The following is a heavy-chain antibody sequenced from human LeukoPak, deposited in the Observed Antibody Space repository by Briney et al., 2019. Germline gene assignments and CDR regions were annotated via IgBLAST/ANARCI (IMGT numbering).Heavy chain of an antibody. CDR2: ISSSSSYI. CDR3: ARSPVGSYGMDV. CDR1: GFTFSSYS. V-gene: IGHV3-21*04. J-gene: IGHJ6*02. Sequence: GGSLRLSCAASGFTFSSYSMNWVRQAPGKGLEWVSSISSSSSYIYYADSVKGRFTISRDNAKNSLYLQMNSLRAEDTAVYYCARSPVGSYGMDVWGQGTTVTVSS. D-gene: IGHD1-26*01.